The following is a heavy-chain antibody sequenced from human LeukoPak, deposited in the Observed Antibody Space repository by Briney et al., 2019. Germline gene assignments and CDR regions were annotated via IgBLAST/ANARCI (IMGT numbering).Heavy chain of an antibody. J-gene: IGHJ5*02. CDR2: ISSIGATI. CDR3: ARAQSYGVNWFDP. D-gene: IGHD4-17*01. CDR1: GFTFSDYS. V-gene: IGHV3-48*01. Sequence: GGSLRLSCAASGFTFSDYSMNWVRQATGKGLEWVSYISSIGATIYYADSVKGRFTISRDNAKNSLYLQMNSLRAEDTAVYYCARAQSYGVNWFDPWGQGTLVTVSS.